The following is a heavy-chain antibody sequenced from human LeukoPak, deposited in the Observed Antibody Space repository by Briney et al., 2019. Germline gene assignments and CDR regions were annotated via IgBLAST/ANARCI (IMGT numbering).Heavy chain of an antibody. J-gene: IGHJ4*02. CDR1: GYTFTSYA. CDR3: ARVRGLLWFGELFQ. Sequence: ASVKVSCKASGYTFTSYAMHWVRQAPGQRLEWRGWINAGNGNTKYSQKFQGRVTITRDTSASTAYMELSSLRSEDTAVYYCARVRGLLWFGELFQWGQGTLVTVSS. CDR2: INAGNGNT. D-gene: IGHD3-10*01. V-gene: IGHV1-3*01.